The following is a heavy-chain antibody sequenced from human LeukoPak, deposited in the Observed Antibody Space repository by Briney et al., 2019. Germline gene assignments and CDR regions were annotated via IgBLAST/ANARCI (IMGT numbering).Heavy chain of an antibody. Sequence: SETLSLTCTVSGGSISSYYWSWIRQPAGKGLKWIGRIYTSGSTNYNPSLKSRVTMSVDTSKNQFSLKLSSVTAADTAVYYCASLYYYDSSGYFDYWGQGTLVTVSS. CDR2: IYTSGST. J-gene: IGHJ4*02. V-gene: IGHV4-4*07. CDR1: GGSISSYY. CDR3: ASLYYYDSSGYFDY. D-gene: IGHD3-22*01.